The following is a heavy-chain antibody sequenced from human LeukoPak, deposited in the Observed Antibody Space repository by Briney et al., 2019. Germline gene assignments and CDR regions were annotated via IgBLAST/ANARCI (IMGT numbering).Heavy chain of an antibody. CDR3: ATEGPFHAAGTIFSYDY. CDR2: FDPEDGET. CDR1: GYTLTELS. J-gene: IGHJ4*02. Sequence: ASVKVSCKVSGYTLTELSMHWVRQAPGKGLEWMGGFDPEDGETIYAQKFQGGVTMTEDTFTDTAYMELSSLRSEDTAVYYCATEGPFHAAGTIFSYDYWGQGTLVTVSS. V-gene: IGHV1-24*01. D-gene: IGHD6-13*01.